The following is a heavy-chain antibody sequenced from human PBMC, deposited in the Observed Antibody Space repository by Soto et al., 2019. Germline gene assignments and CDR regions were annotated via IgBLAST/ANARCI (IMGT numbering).Heavy chain of an antibody. CDR1: GYTFTSYG. D-gene: IGHD3-22*01. V-gene: IGHV1-18*01. CDR2: ISAYNGNT. Sequence: SVKVSCKASGYTFTSYGISWVRQAPGQGLEWMGWISAYNGNTNYAQKLQGRVTMTTDTSTSTAYMELRSLRSDDTAVYYCASGDLSGYYPYYYYYGMDVWGQGTTVTVSS. CDR3: ASGDLSGYYPYYYYYGMDV. J-gene: IGHJ6*02.